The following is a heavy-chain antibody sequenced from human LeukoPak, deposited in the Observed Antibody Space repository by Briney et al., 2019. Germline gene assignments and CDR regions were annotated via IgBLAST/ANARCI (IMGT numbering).Heavy chain of an antibody. D-gene: IGHD5-12*01. CDR2: ISSSSDSI. V-gene: IGHV3-48*02. J-gene: IGHJ4*02. Sequence: PGGSLRLSCAASGFIFSSYGMNWVRQAPGKRLEWASYISSSSDSIYYADSVKGRFTISRDNAENSLYLQMNSLRDEDTAVYYCARAMRSGYDYWGQGTLVTVSS. CDR1: GFIFSSYG. CDR3: ARAMRSGYDY.